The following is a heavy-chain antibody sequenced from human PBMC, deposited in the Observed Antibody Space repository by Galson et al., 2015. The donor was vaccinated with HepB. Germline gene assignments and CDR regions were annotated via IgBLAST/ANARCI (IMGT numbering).Heavy chain of an antibody. D-gene: IGHD2-21*01. Sequence: SLRLSCAASAFTFSDNWMTWVRQAPGKGLEWVANIEPVGNEKDYEDSVKGRFIISRDNAKNSLYLQMNSLRVEDTAVYYCARGIIEVIAAPGYFDLWGRGTLVTVSS. CDR1: AFTFSDNW. J-gene: IGHJ2*01. CDR3: ARGIIEVIAAPGYFDL. V-gene: IGHV3-7*01. CDR2: IEPVGNEK.